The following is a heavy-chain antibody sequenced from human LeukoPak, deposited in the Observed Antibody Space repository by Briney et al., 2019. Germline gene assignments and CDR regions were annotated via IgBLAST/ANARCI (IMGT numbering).Heavy chain of an antibody. Sequence: SETLSLTCTVSGGSISSYYWSWIRQPPGKGLEWIGYIYYSGSTNYNPSLKSRVTISVDTSKNQFSLKLSSVTAADTAVYYCARDKEGFDYWGQGTLVTVSS. J-gene: IGHJ4*02. CDR2: IYYSGST. V-gene: IGHV4-59*01. CDR3: ARDKEGFDY. CDR1: GGSISSYY.